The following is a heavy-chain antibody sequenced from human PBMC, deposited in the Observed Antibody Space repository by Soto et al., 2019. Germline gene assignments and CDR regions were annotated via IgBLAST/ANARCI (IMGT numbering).Heavy chain of an antibody. CDR2: INHSGST. D-gene: IGHD3-10*01. Sequence: QVQLQQWGAGLLKPSETLSLTCAVYGGSFSGYYWSWIRRAPGKGLEGIGEINHSGSTNYNPSPMSRVPISVATSKNQFSLKLSSVTAPDTAVYYCARGLWERRITMVRGVRWDWFDPWGQGTLVTVSS. CDR1: GGSFSGYY. CDR3: ARGLWERRITMVRGVRWDWFDP. J-gene: IGHJ5*02. V-gene: IGHV4-34*01.